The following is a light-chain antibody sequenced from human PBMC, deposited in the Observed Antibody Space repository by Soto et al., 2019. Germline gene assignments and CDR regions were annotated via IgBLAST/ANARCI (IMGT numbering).Light chain of an antibody. Sequence: EIGLTQSPAILSLSPGERVTLSCRASRSFAISYLAWYQHKPGQAPRLLIYAASSRATGIPDRFIGSGSGTDFTLTISRLEPDDSAVYYCHHYDSSPPYTFGQGTKLEIK. CDR3: HHYDSSPPYT. J-gene: IGKJ2*01. CDR2: AAS. CDR1: RSFAISY. V-gene: IGKV3-20*01.